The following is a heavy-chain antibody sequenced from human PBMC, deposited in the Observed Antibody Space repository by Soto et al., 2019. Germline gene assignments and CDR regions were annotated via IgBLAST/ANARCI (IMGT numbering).Heavy chain of an antibody. CDR2: IYPSGNT. V-gene: IGHV4-4*07. CDR1: GGSINNYY. D-gene: IGHD3-10*01. J-gene: IGHJ6*02. CDR3: AIGSLTMDV. Sequence: PSETLSLTCTVSGGSINNYYWSWIRQPAGKGLEWIGRIYPSGNTNYNPSLKSRVIMSVDTSKDQFSLKLNSVTAADTAVYYCAIGSLTMDVWGQGTTVTVSS.